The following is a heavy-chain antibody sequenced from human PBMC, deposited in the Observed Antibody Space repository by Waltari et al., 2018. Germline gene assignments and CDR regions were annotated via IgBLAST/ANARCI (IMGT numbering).Heavy chain of an antibody. D-gene: IGHD6-19*01. Sequence: QVQLQESGPGLVKPSETLSLTCTVSGGSISSHYWSWIRPPPGKGLEGIGYIYYRGSTNYTPSLKRRVTISVDTSKNQISLKLSSVTAADTAVYYCARGYSSGWYDNWFDPWGQGTLVTVSS. CDR1: GGSISSHY. V-gene: IGHV4-59*11. J-gene: IGHJ5*02. CDR2: IYYRGST. CDR3: ARGYSSGWYDNWFDP.